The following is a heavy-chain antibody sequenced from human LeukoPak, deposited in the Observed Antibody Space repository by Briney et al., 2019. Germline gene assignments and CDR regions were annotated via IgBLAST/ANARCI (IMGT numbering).Heavy chain of an antibody. CDR3: ARGRYWFMDYDSSGYPDY. Sequence: ASVKVSCKASGYTFTSYDINWVRQATGQGLEWMGWMNPNSGNTGYAQKFQGRVTMTRNTSISTAYMELSSLRSEDTAVYYCARGRYWFMDYDSSGYPDYWGQGTLVTVSS. J-gene: IGHJ4*02. V-gene: IGHV1-8*01. CDR1: GYTFTSYD. D-gene: IGHD3-22*01. CDR2: MNPNSGNT.